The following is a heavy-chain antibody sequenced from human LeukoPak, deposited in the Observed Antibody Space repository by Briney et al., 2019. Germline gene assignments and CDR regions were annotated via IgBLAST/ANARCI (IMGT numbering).Heavy chain of an antibody. J-gene: IGHJ4*02. CDR1: GFTFDDYA. Sequence: PGGSLRLSCAASGFTFDDYAMHWVRQAPGKGLEWVSGISWNSGSIGYADSVKGRFTISRDNAKNSLYLQMNSLRAEDTALYYCAKDIDDYGDYRVFDYWGQGTLVTVSS. CDR2: ISWNSGSI. D-gene: IGHD4-17*01. V-gene: IGHV3-9*01. CDR3: AKDIDDYGDYRVFDY.